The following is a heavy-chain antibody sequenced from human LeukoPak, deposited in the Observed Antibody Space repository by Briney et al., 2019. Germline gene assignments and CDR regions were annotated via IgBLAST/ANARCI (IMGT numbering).Heavy chain of an antibody. V-gene: IGHV3-64*01. J-gene: IGHJ4*02. CDR2: ISSNGGVT. D-gene: IGHD3-10*01. CDR1: GFTFSTYP. Sequence: GGSLRLSCAASGFTFSTYPIKWFRQAPGKGLEYVSAISSNGGVTYYANSVKGRFTSSRDNSKNTVYIQMGSLRAEDMAVYYCARGRGGSGTYYLDYWGQGTLVTVSS. CDR3: ARGRGGSGTYYLDY.